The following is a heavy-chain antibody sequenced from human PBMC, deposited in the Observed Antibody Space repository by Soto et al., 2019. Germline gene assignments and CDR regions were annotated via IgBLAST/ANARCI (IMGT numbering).Heavy chain of an antibody. CDR3: ARESGGATATLDYYYFYMDV. Sequence: GASVKGSCKNSGDSFNDYYIHWVRQAPGQRLEWMGWINPNGGVTKYAQKFQGRVTVTRDTSIRTVYMELSSLRSDDTAVYYCARESGGATATLDYYYFYMDVWGKGTTVTVSS. CDR1: GDSFNDYY. CDR2: INPNGGVT. V-gene: IGHV1-2*02. J-gene: IGHJ6*03. D-gene: IGHD5-12*01.